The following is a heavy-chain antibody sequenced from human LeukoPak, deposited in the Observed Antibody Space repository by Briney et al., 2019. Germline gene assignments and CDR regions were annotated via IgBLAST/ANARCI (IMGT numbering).Heavy chain of an antibody. D-gene: IGHD3-10*01. J-gene: IGHJ4*02. CDR2: ISYDGSNK. Sequence: GGSLRLSCAASGFTFSSYAMHWVRQAPGKGLEWVAVISYDGSNKYYADSVKGRFTISRDNSKNTLYLQMNSLRAGDTAVYYCARDYYGSGSSDYWGQGTLVTVSS. V-gene: IGHV3-30-3*01. CDR1: GFTFSSYA. CDR3: ARDYYGSGSSDY.